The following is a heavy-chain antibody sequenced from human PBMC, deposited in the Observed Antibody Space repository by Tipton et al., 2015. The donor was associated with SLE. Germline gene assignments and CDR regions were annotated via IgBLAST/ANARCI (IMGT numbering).Heavy chain of an antibody. CDR2: IWFDASNE. D-gene: IGHD2-8*01. Sequence: SLRLSCAASGLTFNKFGMHWVRQAPGKGLELVALIWFDASNEYYADSVKGRFTVSRDNFNNTLYLQMNSLKPEDTAIYYCARIVDNGSDLRGQGTMVTVSS. CDR1: GLTFNKFG. J-gene: IGHJ3*01. CDR3: ARIVDNGSDL. V-gene: IGHV3-33*01.